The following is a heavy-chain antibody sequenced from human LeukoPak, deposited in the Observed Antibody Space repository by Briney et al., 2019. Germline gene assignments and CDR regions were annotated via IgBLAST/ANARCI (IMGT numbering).Heavy chain of an antibody. CDR1: GDSIRSSGFC. D-gene: IGHD1-14*01. J-gene: IGHJ5*02. V-gene: IGHV4-39*01. CDR2: ICDTGNT. Sequence: SESLSLTCTLSGDSIRSSGFCWGWIRQPPGKGLECVGVICDTGNTYYNPSLKSRVTISVDTSKNQFSLRVTSVTAADTALYYCARHKSGIDWFDPWGQGTLVTVSS. CDR3: ARHKSGIDWFDP.